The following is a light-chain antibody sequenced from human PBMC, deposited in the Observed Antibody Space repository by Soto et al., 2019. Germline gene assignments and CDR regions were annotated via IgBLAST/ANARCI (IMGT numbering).Light chain of an antibody. V-gene: IGKV3-20*01. CDR3: QQYGSSPLT. CDR2: GAS. J-gene: IGKJ4*01. Sequence: EIVMTQSPATLSVSPGERVTLSFRASQSVSNNLVWYQQKPGQAPRLLIYGASGRATGIPDRFSGSGSGTDFTLTISRLEPEDFAVYYCQQYGSSPLTFGGGTKVDIK. CDR1: QSVSNN.